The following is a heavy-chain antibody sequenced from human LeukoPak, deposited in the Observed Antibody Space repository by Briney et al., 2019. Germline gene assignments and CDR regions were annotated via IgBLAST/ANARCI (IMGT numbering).Heavy chain of an antibody. CDR1: GFTFSSYA. CDR3: ARVDGYNSY. CDR2: FRGSGVAT. D-gene: IGHD5-24*01. V-gene: IGHV3-23*01. J-gene: IGHJ4*02. Sequence: PGGSLRLSCAASGFTFSSYAMNWVRQALGKGLKWVSGFRGSGVATFYADSVKGRFTISRDNAKNSLYLQMNSLRAEDTAVYYCARVDGYNSYWGQGTLVTVSS.